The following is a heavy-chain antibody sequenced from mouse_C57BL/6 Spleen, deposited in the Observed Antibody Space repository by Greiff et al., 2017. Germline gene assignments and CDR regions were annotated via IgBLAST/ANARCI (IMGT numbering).Heavy chain of an antibody. J-gene: IGHJ2*01. D-gene: IGHD1-2*01. Sequence: VQLQQPGAELVRPGSSVKLSCKASGYTFTSYWMHWVKQRPIQGLEWIGNIDPYNSETHYNQKFKDKATLTVDKSSSTAYMQLNSLTSEYSAVYHCARGADGIDYWGQGTTLTVSS. CDR1: GYTFTSYW. CDR3: ARGADGIDY. CDR2: IDPYNSET. V-gene: IGHV1-52*01.